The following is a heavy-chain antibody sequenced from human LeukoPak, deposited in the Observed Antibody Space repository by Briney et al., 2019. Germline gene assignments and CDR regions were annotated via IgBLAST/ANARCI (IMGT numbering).Heavy chain of an antibody. CDR3: ARDGGLSRFDP. Sequence: GGSLRLSCAASGFTFDDYGMSWVRQAPGKGLEWVSGINWNGGSTGYADSVAGRFTIYRANAKNSLYLQMNSLRAEDTALYHCARDGGLSRFDPWGQGTLVTVSS. CDR1: GFTFDDYG. V-gene: IGHV3-20*01. J-gene: IGHJ5*02. CDR2: INWNGGST. D-gene: IGHD3-16*01.